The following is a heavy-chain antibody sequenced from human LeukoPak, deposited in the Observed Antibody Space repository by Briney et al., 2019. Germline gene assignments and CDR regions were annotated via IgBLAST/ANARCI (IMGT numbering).Heavy chain of an antibody. CDR1: GYSFTNYW. CDR3: GIGPGATLFDY. D-gene: IGHD1-1*01. J-gene: IGHJ4*02. Sequence: GESLKISCKGSGYSFTNYWIGWVHQMPGKGLEWMGIIYPGDSDTRYSPSFQGQVTISADKSISTAYLEWNSLKASDTAMYYCGIGPGATLFDYWGQGTLVTVSS. CDR2: IYPGDSDT. V-gene: IGHV5-51*07.